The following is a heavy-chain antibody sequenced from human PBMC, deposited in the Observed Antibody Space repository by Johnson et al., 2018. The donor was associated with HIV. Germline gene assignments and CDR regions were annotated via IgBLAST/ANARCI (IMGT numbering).Heavy chain of an antibody. J-gene: IGHJ3*02. CDR1: GFTFDDYA. Sequence: VQLVESGGGLVQPGRSLRLSCVASGFTFDDYAMHWVRQAPGKGLEYVSAISSNGGSTYYANSVKGRFTISRDNSKHTLYLQMGSLRAEDMAVYYCAREGGITMRDAFDIWGQGTMVTVSS. V-gene: IGHV3-64*01. CDR2: ISSNGGST. CDR3: AREGGITMRDAFDI. D-gene: IGHD3-22*01.